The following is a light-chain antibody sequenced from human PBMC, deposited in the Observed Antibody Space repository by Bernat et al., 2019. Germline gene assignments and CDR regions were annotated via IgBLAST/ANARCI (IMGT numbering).Light chain of an antibody. Sequence: EIMLTQSPATLSLSLGERATLSCSASQSASSYLAWYQQKPGQAPRLLIYDASNRATGIPARFSGSGSGTDFTLTISSLEPEDFAVYYCQQLKTFGGGTKVEIK. J-gene: IGKJ4*01. CDR1: QSASSY. CDR2: DAS. CDR3: QQLKT. V-gene: IGKV3-11*01.